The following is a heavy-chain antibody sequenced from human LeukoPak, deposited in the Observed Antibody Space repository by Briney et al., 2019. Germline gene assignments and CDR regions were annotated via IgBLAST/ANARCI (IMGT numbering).Heavy chain of an antibody. V-gene: IGHV4-59*01. CDR1: GGSINNYH. CDR2: FYHSGST. CDR3: ASTQQWLAFDY. D-gene: IGHD6-19*01. Sequence: SETLSLTSTVSGGSINNYHWSWIRQPPGKGLEWIGCFYHSGSTNYNPSLQSRVTISVDTSKNEFSLKLNSVTAVDTAVYYCASTQQWLAFDYWGQGILVTVSS. J-gene: IGHJ4*02.